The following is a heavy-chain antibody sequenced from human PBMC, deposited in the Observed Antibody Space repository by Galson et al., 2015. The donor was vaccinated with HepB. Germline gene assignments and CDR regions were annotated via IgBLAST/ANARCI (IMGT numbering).Heavy chain of an antibody. Sequence: SLRLSCAASGFMFSGSAIHWVRQASGKGLEWIGRIRSERNSHATSYGQSVQGRFTMSRADSENTAHLQMNSLKTDDTGVYYCTRRSLGMSTVWLDLWGQGTLVTVSS. CDR3: TRRSLGMSTVWLDL. CDR1: GFMFSGSA. J-gene: IGHJ5*02. V-gene: IGHV3-73*01. CDR2: IRSERNSHAT. D-gene: IGHD1-1*01.